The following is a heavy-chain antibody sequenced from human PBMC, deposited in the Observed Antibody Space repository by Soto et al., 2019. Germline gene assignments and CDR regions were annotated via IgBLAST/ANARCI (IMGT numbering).Heavy chain of an antibody. CDR2: INAGNGNT. Sequence: QVQLVQSGAEVKKPGASVKVSCKASGYTFTNYAMHWVRQAPGQRLEWMGWINAGNGNTKYSQKFQGRVTITRDTPASTAYMELSSLRSEDTAVSYCARGGSLYWYFDLWGRGTLVTVSS. V-gene: IGHV1-3*01. D-gene: IGHD1-26*01. J-gene: IGHJ2*01. CDR3: ARGGSLYWYFDL. CDR1: GYTFTNYA.